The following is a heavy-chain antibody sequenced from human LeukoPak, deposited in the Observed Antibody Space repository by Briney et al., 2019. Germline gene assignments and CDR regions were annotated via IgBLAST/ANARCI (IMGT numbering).Heavy chain of an antibody. D-gene: IGHD3-10*01. CDR1: GGSFSGYY. V-gene: IGHV4-34*01. J-gene: IGHJ4*02. CDR3: ARGEGYYYGSGSYYRTPRKFDY. CDR2: INHSGST. Sequence: KPSETLSLTCAVYGGSFSGYYWSWIRQPPGKGLEWIGEINHSGSTNYNPSLKSRVTISVDTSKNQFSLKLSSVTAADTAVCYCARGEGYYYGSGSYYRTPRKFDYWGQGTLVTVSS.